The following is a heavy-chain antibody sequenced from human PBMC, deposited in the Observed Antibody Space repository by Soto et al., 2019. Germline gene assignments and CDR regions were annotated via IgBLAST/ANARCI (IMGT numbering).Heavy chain of an antibody. J-gene: IGHJ6*02. D-gene: IGHD2-15*01. CDR3: ARGIPLSFVVVVAATYYYGMDV. Sequence: EVQLVESGGGLVKPGGSLRLSCAASGFTFSSYSMNWVRQAPGKGLEWVSSISSSSSYIYYADSVKGRFTISRDNAKNSLYLQMNSLRAEDTAVYYCARGIPLSFVVVVAATYYYGMDVWGQGTTVTVSS. CDR1: GFTFSSYS. CDR2: ISSSSSYI. V-gene: IGHV3-21*01.